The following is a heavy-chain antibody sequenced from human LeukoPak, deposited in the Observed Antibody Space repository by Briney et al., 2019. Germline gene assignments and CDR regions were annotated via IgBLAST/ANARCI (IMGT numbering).Heavy chain of an antibody. CDR1: GYTFTGYY. J-gene: IGHJ4*02. CDR3: AVLWFGELLTLDY. D-gene: IGHD3-10*01. CDR2: INPNSGGT. Sequence: ASVKVSCKASGYTFTGYYMHWVRQAPGQGLEWMGWINPNSGGTDYAQKSQGRVTMTRDTSISTAYMELSRLRSDDTAVYYCAVLWFGELLTLDYWGQGTLVTVSS. V-gene: IGHV1-2*02.